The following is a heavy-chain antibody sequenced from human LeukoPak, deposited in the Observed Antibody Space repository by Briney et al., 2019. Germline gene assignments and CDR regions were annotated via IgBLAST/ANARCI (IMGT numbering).Heavy chain of an antibody. J-gene: IGHJ4*02. V-gene: IGHV4-34*01. CDR1: GGSFSGYY. D-gene: IGHD3-10*01. CDR3: ARGAAWFGELPDFDY. Sequence: SETLSLTCAVYGGSFSGYYWSWIRQPPGKGLEWIGEINHSGSTNYNPSLKSRVTISVDTSKNQFSLKLSSVTAADSAVYYCARGAAWFGELPDFDYWGQGTLVTVSS. CDR2: INHSGST.